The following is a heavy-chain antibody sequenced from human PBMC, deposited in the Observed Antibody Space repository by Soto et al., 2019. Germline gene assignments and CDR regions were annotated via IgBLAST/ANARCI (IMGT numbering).Heavy chain of an antibody. J-gene: IGHJ4*02. CDR2: ITGSGAGT. CDR1: GFTFSNYA. CDR3: AKNRGPLTGPFDY. V-gene: IGHV3-23*01. D-gene: IGHD3-9*01. Sequence: EVQLLESGGGLEQPGGSLRLSCAASGFTFSNYAMTWVRQAPGKGLEWVSGITGSGAGTYYADSVKGRFTISRDNSKNPLYLQMNSVGPEDTAVYYCAKNRGPLTGPFDYWGQGTLVTVSS.